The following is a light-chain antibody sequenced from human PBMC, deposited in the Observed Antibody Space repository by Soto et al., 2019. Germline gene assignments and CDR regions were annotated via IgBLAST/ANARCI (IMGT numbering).Light chain of an antibody. CDR1: QGIRND. Sequence: AIQMTQSPSSLSASVGDRVTISGRASQGIRNDLGWYQKKAGKAPKLMIYAASSLQSGVPSRFSGTGSGTDFNLTISSLQTEDCATYDGLQDYNYPKTFGQGTKVDIK. J-gene: IGKJ1*01. V-gene: IGKV1-6*01. CDR3: LQDYNYPKT. CDR2: AAS.